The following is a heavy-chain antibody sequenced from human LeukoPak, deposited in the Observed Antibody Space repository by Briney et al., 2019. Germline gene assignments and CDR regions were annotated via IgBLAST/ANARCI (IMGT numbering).Heavy chain of an antibody. Sequence: PGGSLRLSCAASGFTFSGYGMHWVRQAPGKGLEWVAVISYDGSNKYYADSVKGRFTISRDNSKNTLYLQMNSLRAEDTAVYYCAEDRGAKYTKYYFDYWGQGTLVTVSS. CDR2: ISYDGSNK. CDR3: AEDRGAKYTKYYFDY. J-gene: IGHJ4*02. D-gene: IGHD2-2*02. CDR1: GFTFSGYG. V-gene: IGHV3-30*18.